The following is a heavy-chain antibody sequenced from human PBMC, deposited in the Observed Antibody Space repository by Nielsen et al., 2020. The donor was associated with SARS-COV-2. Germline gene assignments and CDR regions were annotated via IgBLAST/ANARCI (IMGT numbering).Heavy chain of an antibody. D-gene: IGHD3-10*01. J-gene: IGHJ3*01. CDR1: GGSIRTVNYH. CDR2: ISYSGST. V-gene: IGHV4-30-4*01. Sequence: SETLSLTCTVSGGSIRTVNYHWSWIRQPPGKGLEWLGDISYSGSTYYNPSLKSRIMISADQSRNHFSLRLTSVTAADTAVYYCARAWPLYGSGNFGRTAFDVWGQGAVVTVSS. CDR3: ARAWPLYGSGNFGRTAFDV.